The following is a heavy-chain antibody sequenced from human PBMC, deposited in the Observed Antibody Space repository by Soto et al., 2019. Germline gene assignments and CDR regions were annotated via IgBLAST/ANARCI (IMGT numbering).Heavy chain of an antibody. J-gene: IGHJ6*02. D-gene: IGHD3-9*01. CDR1: GCSISSSSYY. CDR2: IYYSGST. CDR3: AVVGPILTGYPDYYYGMDV. V-gene: IGHV4-39*01. Sequence: SETLSLTCTVSGCSISSSSYYWGWIRQPPGKGLEWIGSIYYSGSTYYNPSLKSRVTISVDTSKNQFSLKLSSVTAADTAVYYCAVVGPILTGYPDYYYGMDVWGQGTTVTVSS.